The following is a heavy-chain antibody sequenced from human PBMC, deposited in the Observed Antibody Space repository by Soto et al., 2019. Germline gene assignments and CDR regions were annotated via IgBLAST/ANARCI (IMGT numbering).Heavy chain of an antibody. CDR1: GFTFSSYA. J-gene: IGHJ4*02. Sequence: GGSLRLSCAASGFTFSSYAMHWVRQAPGKGLEWVAVISYDGSNKYYADSVKGRFTISRDNSKNTLYLQMNSLRAEDTAVYYCARARGYCSSTSCYGLFDYWGQGTLVTVSS. CDR2: ISYDGSNK. CDR3: ARARGYCSSTSCYGLFDY. V-gene: IGHV3-30-3*01. D-gene: IGHD2-2*01.